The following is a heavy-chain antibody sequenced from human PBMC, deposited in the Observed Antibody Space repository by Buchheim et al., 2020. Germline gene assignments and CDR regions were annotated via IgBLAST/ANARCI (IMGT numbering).Heavy chain of an antibody. CDR3: ARAGLSLGNYGMDV. D-gene: IGHD3-16*01. CDR1: GFTFSSYA. J-gene: IGHJ6*02. V-gene: IGHV3-30-3*01. CDR2: ISYDGSNK. Sequence: QVQLVKSGGGVVQPGRSLRLSCAASGFTFSSYAMHWVRQAPGKGLEWVAVISYDGSNKYYADSVKGRFTISRDNSKNTLYLQMNSLRAEDTAVYYCARAGLSLGNYGMDVWGQGTT.